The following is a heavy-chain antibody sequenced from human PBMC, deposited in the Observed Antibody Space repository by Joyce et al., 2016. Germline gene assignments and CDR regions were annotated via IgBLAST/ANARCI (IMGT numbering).Heavy chain of an antibody. CDR3: ARGAVTEDYYYHYGMDV. V-gene: IGHV1-69*18. CDR2: NIPVSGAA. D-gene: IGHD4-17*01. Sequence: QVQLVQPGAEVRKPGSSVKVSCKASGGTLTAYPISWVRQAPGRGLEWMGRNIPVSGAANYAQKFQGRVTITADESTSTTYMELSSLRSEDTAVYYCARGAVTEDYYYHYGMDVWGQGTMVTVSS. CDR1: GGTLTAYP. J-gene: IGHJ6*02.